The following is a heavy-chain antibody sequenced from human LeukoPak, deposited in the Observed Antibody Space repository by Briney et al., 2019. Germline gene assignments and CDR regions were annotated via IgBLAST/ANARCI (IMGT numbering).Heavy chain of an antibody. D-gene: IGHD6-19*01. CDR3: AKYRPLAGLEY. Sequence: PGGSLRLSCAASGFTFISCWMSWVRQAPGKGLEWLANIKEDGGEKYYVDSVKGRFTISRDNAKNSLYLQMNSLRDKDTAVYYCAKYRPLAGLEYWGQGTLVTVSS. CDR1: GFTFISCW. CDR2: IKEDGGEK. J-gene: IGHJ4*02. V-gene: IGHV3-7*01.